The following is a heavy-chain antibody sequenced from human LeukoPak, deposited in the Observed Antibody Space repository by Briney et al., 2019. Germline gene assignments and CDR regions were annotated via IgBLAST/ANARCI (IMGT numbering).Heavy chain of an antibody. CDR2: IKQDGSEE. CDR1: GFTFSNHW. J-gene: IGHJ4*02. CDR3: ARYYCPNDRCSHFDY. Sequence: GGSLRLSCAASGFTFSNHWLSWVRQAPGKGLEWVANIKQDGSEEYYVDSVKGRFTISRDNAKNSLYLQMNSLRAEDTAVYYCARYYCPNDRCSHFDYWGQGTLVTVSS. V-gene: IGHV3-7*05. D-gene: IGHD2-8*01.